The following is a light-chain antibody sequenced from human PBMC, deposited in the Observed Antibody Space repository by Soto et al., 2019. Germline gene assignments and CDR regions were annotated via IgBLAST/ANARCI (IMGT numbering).Light chain of an antibody. CDR2: GAS. CDR1: QSVSSN. Sequence: EIVMTHSPATLSVSPGEGATLSSSASQSVSSNLAWYQQKPSQAPRLLIYGASTRATGIPARFSGSGSGTEFTLTISSLQSEDFAVYYCQQYNNWPSWTFGQGTKVDI. J-gene: IGKJ1*01. V-gene: IGKV3-15*01. CDR3: QQYNNWPSWT.